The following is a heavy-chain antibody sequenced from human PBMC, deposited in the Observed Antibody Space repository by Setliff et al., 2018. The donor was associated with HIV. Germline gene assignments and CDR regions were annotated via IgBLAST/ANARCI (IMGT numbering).Heavy chain of an antibody. CDR2: IFYSVNT. V-gene: IGHV4-59*12. CDR1: GGSIRTYY. D-gene: IGHD6-19*01. Sequence: PSETLSLTCTVSGGSIRTYYWSWIRQPPGKGLEWIGYIFYSVNTNYNPSLKGRVTISVDTSKNQFSLKVTSVTAADTAVYYCARALGIGSAYFQHWGLGTLVTVSS. J-gene: IGHJ1*01. CDR3: ARALGIGSAYFQH.